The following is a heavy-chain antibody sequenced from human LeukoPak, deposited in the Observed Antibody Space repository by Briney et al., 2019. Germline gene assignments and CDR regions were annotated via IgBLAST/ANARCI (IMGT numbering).Heavy chain of an antibody. CDR3: ARSPGWAWKNWLDP. CDR2: IIPIFGTA. D-gene: IGHD1-1*01. J-gene: IGHJ5*02. CDR1: GGTFSSYA. V-gene: IGHV1-69*13. Sequence: PGASVKVSCKASGGTFSSYAISWVRQAPGQGLEWMGGIIPIFGTANYAQKFQGRVTITADESTSTAYMELSSLRSEDTAVYYCARSPGWAWKNWLDPWGQGTLVTVSS.